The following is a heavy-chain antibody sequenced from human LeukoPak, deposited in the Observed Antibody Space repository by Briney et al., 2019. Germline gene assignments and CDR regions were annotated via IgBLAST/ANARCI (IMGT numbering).Heavy chain of an antibody. CDR1: GASIYSSNW. D-gene: IGHD5-12*01. CDR2: IYQSGTT. V-gene: IGHV4-4*02. CDR3: ARRKVATSYYYYYGMDV. Sequence: SGTLSLTCAVSGASIYSSNWWTWVRHSPGKGLEWIGEIYQSGTTNYNPSLKSRVIISVDKSKNQFSLKLSSVTAADTAVYYCARRKVATSYYYYYGMDVWGQGTTVTVSS. J-gene: IGHJ6*02.